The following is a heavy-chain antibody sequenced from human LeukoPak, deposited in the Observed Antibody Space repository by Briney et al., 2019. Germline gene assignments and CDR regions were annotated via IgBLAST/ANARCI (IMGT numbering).Heavy chain of an antibody. CDR2: IWYDGSNK. Sequence: PGGSLRLSCAASGFTFSSYGMHWVRQTPGKGLEWVAVIWYDGSNKYYVDSVKGRFTISRDNSKNTLYLQMNSLRVEDTAVYYCARGGLQPNDLDYWGQGTLVTVS. D-gene: IGHD1-1*01. CDR3: ARGGLQPNDLDY. J-gene: IGHJ4*02. CDR1: GFTFSSYG. V-gene: IGHV3-33*08.